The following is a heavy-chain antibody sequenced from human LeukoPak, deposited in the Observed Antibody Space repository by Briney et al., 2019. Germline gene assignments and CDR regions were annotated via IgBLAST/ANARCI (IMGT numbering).Heavy chain of an antibody. Sequence: ASVKVSCKASGYTFTGYYMHWARQAPGQGLEWMGWINPNSGGTNYAQKFQGRVTMTRDTSISTAYMELSRLRSDDTAVYYCARAGIGVVITFDYWGQGTLVTVSS. CDR1: GYTFTGYY. V-gene: IGHV1-2*02. CDR2: INPNSGGT. CDR3: ARAGIGVVITFDY. J-gene: IGHJ4*02. D-gene: IGHD3-3*01.